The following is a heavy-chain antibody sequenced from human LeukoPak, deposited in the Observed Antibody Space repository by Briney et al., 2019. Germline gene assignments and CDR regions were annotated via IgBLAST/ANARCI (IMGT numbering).Heavy chain of an antibody. J-gene: IGHJ4*02. V-gene: IGHV3-7*04. CDR1: GFTFSSHW. D-gene: IGHD2/OR15-2a*01. CDR2: IQQDGSDK. CDR3: ARARNIYYFDY. Sequence: GGSLRLSCAASGFTFSSHWMSWVRQAPGKGLEWVANIQQDGSDKNYVDSVKGRFTISRDNAKNSLYLQMNSLRAEDTAVYYCARARNIYYFDYWGQGTLVTVSS.